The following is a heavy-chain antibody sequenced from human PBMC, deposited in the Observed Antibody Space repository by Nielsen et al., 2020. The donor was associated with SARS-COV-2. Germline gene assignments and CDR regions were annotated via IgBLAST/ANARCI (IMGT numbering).Heavy chain of an antibody. D-gene: IGHD6-13*01. CDR2: IYSGGST. V-gene: IGHV3-53*04. J-gene: IGHJ4*02. CDR1: GFTVSSNY. Sequence: GVLKISCAASGFTVSSNYMSWVRQAPGKGLEWVSVIYSGGSTYYADSVKGRFTISRHNSKNTLYLQMNSLRAEDTAVYYCARSSIAAAGPRTYYFDYWGQGTLVTVSS. CDR3: ARSSIAAAGPRTYYFDY.